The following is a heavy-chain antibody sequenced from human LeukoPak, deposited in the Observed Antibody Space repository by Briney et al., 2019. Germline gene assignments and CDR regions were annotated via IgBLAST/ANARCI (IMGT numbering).Heavy chain of an antibody. CDR1: GFTFDDYA. CDR3: ARTIQSALDY. J-gene: IGHJ4*02. Sequence: GRSLRLSCAASGFTFDDYAMHWVRQAPGKGLEWVSSISSSSSYIYYADSVKGRFTISRDNAKNSLYLQMNSLRAEDTAVYYCARTIQSALDYWGQGTLVTVSS. CDR2: ISSSSSYI. D-gene: IGHD4-11*01. V-gene: IGHV3-21*01.